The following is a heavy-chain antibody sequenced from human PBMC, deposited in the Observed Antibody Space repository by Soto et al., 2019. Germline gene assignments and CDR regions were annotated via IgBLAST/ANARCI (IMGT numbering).Heavy chain of an antibody. CDR2: ISAHNGIT. V-gene: IGHV1-18*01. Sequence: QVQLVQSGAELKEPGASVKVSCKASGYIFTKHGISWVRQAPGQGLEWMGWISAHNGITNYAQNLKDRITVTTDTSTSTAYMELRSLRPEDTAIYYCARVYGYGYGHFDFWGQGSLVTVSS. D-gene: IGHD5-18*01. J-gene: IGHJ4*02. CDR3: ARVYGYGYGHFDF. CDR1: GYIFTKHG.